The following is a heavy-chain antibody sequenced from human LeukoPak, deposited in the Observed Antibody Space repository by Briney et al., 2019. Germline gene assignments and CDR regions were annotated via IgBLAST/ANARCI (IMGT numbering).Heavy chain of an antibody. CDR2: ISSSSSYI. V-gene: IGHV3-21*01. CDR3: AREFGVAGTWAFDI. CDR1: GFTFSSYA. Sequence: GGSLRLSCAASGFTFSSYAMTWVRQAPGKGLEWVSSISSSSSYIYYADSVKGRFTISRDNSKNTLYLQMNSLRAEDTAVYYCAREFGVAGTWAFDIWGQGTMVTVSS. J-gene: IGHJ3*02. D-gene: IGHD6-19*01.